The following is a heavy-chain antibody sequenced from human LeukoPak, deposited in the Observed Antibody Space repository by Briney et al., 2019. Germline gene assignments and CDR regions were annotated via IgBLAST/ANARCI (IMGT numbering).Heavy chain of an antibody. V-gene: IGHV4-31*03. CDR2: IYYSGST. CDR1: GCSISSGGYY. Sequence: SETLSLTCTVSGCSISSGGYYWSWIRQHPGKGLEWIGYIYYSGSTYYNPSLKSRVTISVDTSKNQFSLKLSSVTAADTAVYYCAREVPGRYDLGAFDIWGQGTMVTVSS. D-gene: IGHD3/OR15-3a*01. CDR3: AREVPGRYDLGAFDI. J-gene: IGHJ3*02.